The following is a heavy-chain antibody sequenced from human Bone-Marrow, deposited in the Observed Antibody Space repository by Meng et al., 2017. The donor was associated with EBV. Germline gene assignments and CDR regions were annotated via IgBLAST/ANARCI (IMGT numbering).Heavy chain of an antibody. Sequence: QVQPPSSGPGLVKPSATLSLTCTLSGASVSGGTFHWSWIRQPPGKDLEWIGYIYDGGTTIYNPSLKSRVTIFLDTSRNQFSLGLRSVTTADTAVYYCAKSSSSTPGVVDSWGQGTLVTVSS. J-gene: IGHJ4*02. CDR1: GASVSGGTFH. V-gene: IGHV4-61*01. CDR2: IYDGGTT. D-gene: IGHD6-6*01. CDR3: AKSSSSTPGVVDS.